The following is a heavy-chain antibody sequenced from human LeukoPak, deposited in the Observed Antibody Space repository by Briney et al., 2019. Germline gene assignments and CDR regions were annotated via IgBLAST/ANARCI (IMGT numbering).Heavy chain of an antibody. CDR1: GYTFTSYG. V-gene: IGHV1-18*01. CDR2: ISAYNGNT. CDR3: ARYYDFWSGYSNRFDP. J-gene: IGHJ5*02. Sequence: ASVKVSCKASGYTFTSYGISWVRQAPGQGLEWMGRISAYNGNTNYAQKLQGRVTMTTDTSTSTAYMELRSLRSDDTAVYYCARYYDFWSGYSNRFDPWGQGTLVTVSS. D-gene: IGHD3-3*01.